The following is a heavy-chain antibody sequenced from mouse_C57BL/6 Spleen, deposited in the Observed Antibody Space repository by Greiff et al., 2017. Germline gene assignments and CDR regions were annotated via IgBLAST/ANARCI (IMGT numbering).Heavy chain of an antibody. CDR2: IYPRSGNT. CDR1: GYTLTSYG. D-gene: IGHD2-1*01. V-gene: IGHV1-81*01. CDR3: ARSGVTRGDAMAY. Sequence: VQLVESGAELARPGASVKLSCKASGYTLTSYGISWVKQRTGQGLEWIGEIYPRSGNTYYNEKFMGKATLTADKSSSTAYMQLRSLTSEDSAVYFCARSGVTRGDAMAYWGQGTLVTVSS. J-gene: IGHJ4*01.